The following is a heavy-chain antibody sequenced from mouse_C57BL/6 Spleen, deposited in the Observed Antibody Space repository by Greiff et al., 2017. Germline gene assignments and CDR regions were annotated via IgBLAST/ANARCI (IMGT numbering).Heavy chain of an antibody. CDR1: GYAFSSSW. V-gene: IGHV1-82*01. CDR3: AIITTVVAHYFDY. D-gene: IGHD1-1*01. J-gene: IGHJ2*01. CDR2: IYPGDGDT. Sequence: VQLQQSGPELVKPGDSVKISCKASGYAFSSSWMNWVKQRPGKGLEWMGRIYPGDGDTNYTGKFKGKATLTADKSSSTAYMQLSSLTSADSAVYFCAIITTVVAHYFDYWGQGTTLTVSS.